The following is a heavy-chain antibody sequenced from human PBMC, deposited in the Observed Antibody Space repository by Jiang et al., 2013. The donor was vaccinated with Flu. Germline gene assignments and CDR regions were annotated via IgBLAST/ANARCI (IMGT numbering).Heavy chain of an antibody. D-gene: IGHD3-3*01. CDR2: TYYRSKWYS. Sequence: SQTLSLTCAISGDSVSSNSAAWNWIRQSPSRGLEWLGRTYYRSKWYSDYAVSVKSRITINPDTSKNQFSLQLNSVTPEDTAVYYCARDQRRDFWSGYYAVYFDYWGQGTLVTVSS. J-gene: IGHJ4*02. CDR3: ARDQRRDFWSGYYAVYFDY. V-gene: IGHV6-1*01. CDR1: GDSVSSNSAA.